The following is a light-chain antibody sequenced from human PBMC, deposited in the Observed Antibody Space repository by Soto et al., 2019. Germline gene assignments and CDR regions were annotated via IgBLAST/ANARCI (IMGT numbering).Light chain of an antibody. CDR2: KAS. CDR3: QQYNSYSPET. J-gene: IGKJ1*01. V-gene: IGKV1-5*03. CDR1: QSISSW. Sequence: DIQMTQSPSTLSASVGDRVTITCPASQSISSWLAWYQQKPGKAPKLLIYKASSLESGVPSRFSGSGSGTEFTLTISSLQPDDFATYYCQQYNSYSPETFGQGTKVDIK.